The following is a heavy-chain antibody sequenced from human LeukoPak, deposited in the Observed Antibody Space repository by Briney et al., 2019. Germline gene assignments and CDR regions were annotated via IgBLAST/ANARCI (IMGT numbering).Heavy chain of an antibody. J-gene: IGHJ3*02. Sequence: PSETLSFTCTVSGGSISSNNYYWSWIRQPPGKGLEWIGSIYYSGATYYNPSLASRLTMSIDTSKNQFSLRLSSVTAADTAVYYCARHARREALRHSAFDIWGQGTMDAVSS. CDR3: ARHARREALRHSAFDI. D-gene: IGHD3-16*01. CDR1: GGSISSNNYY. V-gene: IGHV4-39*01. CDR2: IYYSGAT.